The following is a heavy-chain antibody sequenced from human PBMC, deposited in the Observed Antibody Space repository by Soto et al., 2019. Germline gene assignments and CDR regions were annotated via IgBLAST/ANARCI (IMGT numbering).Heavy chain of an antibody. CDR1: EITLNIYW. V-gene: IGHV3-74*01. D-gene: IGHD3-10*01. CDR2: INPESTTL. CDR3: TKDTFGAWDY. J-gene: IGHJ4*02. Sequence: VGSPRLSCTASEITLNIYWMHWFRQAPGKGLVWVSRINPESTTLTYADSVTGRFTISRDSAKNTLYLQMNGLSAEDTAIYYCTKDTFGAWDYWGQGILVNVSA.